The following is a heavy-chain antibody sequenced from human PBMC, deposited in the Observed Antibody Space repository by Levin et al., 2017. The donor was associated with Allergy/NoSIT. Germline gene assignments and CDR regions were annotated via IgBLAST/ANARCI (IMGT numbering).Heavy chain of an antibody. CDR3: AKEEDSSFSV. CDR2: ISDIGRT. V-gene: IGHV3-23*01. Sequence: AGGSLRLSCVASGFTFSKYAMRWVRQAPGMGLEWVSGISDIGRTYYADSVKGRFITTRDNSKNTQYLQMNSLRAEDTALYYCAKEEDSSFSVWGQGALVTVSS. J-gene: IGHJ4*02. CDR1: GFTFSKYA. D-gene: IGHD6-13*01.